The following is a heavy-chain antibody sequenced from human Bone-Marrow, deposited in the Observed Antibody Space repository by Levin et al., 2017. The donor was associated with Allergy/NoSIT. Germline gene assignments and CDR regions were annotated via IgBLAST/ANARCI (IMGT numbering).Heavy chain of an antibody. CDR1: GFTFSSYA. V-gene: IGHV3-23*01. Sequence: TSETLSLTCAASGFTFSSYAMHWVRQAPGKGLEWVSAVSSSGGSTHYADSLKGRFTISRDNSKNTLYLQMNSLRAEDAAVYYCAKGPVGYGTHVDYWGQGTLVTVSS. D-gene: IGHD5-18*01. CDR3: AKGPVGYGTHVDY. CDR2: VSSSGGST. J-gene: IGHJ4*02.